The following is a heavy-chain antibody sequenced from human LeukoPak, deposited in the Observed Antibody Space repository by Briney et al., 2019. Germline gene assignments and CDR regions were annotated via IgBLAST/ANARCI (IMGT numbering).Heavy chain of an antibody. CDR2: IYTSGST. J-gene: IGHJ4*02. V-gene: IGHV4-4*07. CDR3: ARSLAGTGPDF. D-gene: IGHD1-14*01. Sequence: SETLSLTCTVSGASISSFFWSWIRQPAGKGLEWIGRIYTSGSTNYNPSLASRVTMSVDTSKNQFSLKLSSVTAADTAVYYCARSLAGTGPDFWGQGTLITVSS. CDR1: GASISSFF.